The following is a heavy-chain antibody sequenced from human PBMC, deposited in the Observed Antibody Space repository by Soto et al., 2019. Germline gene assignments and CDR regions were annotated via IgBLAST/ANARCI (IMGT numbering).Heavy chain of an antibody. D-gene: IGHD3-16*02. CDR1: GGSFSGYY. Sequence: KQPETLSLTCAVYGGSFSGYYWSWIRQPPGKGLEWIGEINHSGSTNYNPSLKSRVTISVDTSKNQFSLKLSSVTAADTAVYYCARGGNYDYVWGSYRSSRGGFDYWGQGTLVTVSS. J-gene: IGHJ4*02. CDR2: INHSGST. V-gene: IGHV4-34*01. CDR3: ARGGNYDYVWGSYRSSRGGFDY.